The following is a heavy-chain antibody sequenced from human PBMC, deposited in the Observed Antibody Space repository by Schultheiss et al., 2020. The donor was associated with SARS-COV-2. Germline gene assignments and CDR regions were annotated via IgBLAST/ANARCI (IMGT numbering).Heavy chain of an antibody. V-gene: IGHV4-61*01. J-gene: IGHJ4*02. CDR1: GGSISSGSYS. CDR3: ARDHYYDSSGYLDY. CDR2: IYYSGST. D-gene: IGHD3-22*01. Sequence: SQTLSLTCTVSGGSISSGSYSWSWIRQPPGKGLEWIGYIYYSGSTNYNPSLKSRVTISVDTSKNQFSLKLSSVTAADTAVYYCARDHYYDSSGYLDYWGQGTLVTVSS.